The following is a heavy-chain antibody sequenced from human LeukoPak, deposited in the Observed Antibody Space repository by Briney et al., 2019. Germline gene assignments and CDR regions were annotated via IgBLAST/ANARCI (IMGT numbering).Heavy chain of an antibody. CDR3: AKDIQVWYQGGMDY. J-gene: IGHJ4*02. Sequence: PGRSLRLSCAASGFTFSSYGMHWVRQAPGKGLEWVSGISWNSGSIGYADSVKGRFTISRDNAKNSLYLQMNSLRAEDTALYYCAKDIQVWYQGGMDYWGQGTLVTVSS. CDR2: ISWNSGSI. CDR1: GFTFSSYG. D-gene: IGHD2-2*01. V-gene: IGHV3-9*01.